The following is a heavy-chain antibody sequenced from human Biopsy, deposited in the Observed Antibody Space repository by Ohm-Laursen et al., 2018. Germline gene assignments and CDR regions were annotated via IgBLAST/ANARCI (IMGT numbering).Heavy chain of an antibody. CDR3: VLASFDY. V-gene: IGHV1-46*01. CDR1: GDTFSSYA. J-gene: IGHJ4*02. Sequence: GASVKVSCKVSGDTFSSYAISWVRQAPGQGLEWMGIINPGGNSTAYTQNFQGRVTMTWDTSTTTVYMELSSLRSEDTAVYYCVLASFDYWGQGTLVTVPS. CDR2: INPGGNST.